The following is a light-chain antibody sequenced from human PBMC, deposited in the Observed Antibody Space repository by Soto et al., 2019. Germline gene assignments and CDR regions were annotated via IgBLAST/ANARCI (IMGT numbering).Light chain of an antibody. Sequence: TQSPATLSLSPGERATLSCRASQSVSSYLAWYQQKPGKAPKLLIYDASSLQSGVPSRFSGSGSGTDFTLTISSLQPEDFATYYCQQSYSTLWTFGQGTKV. CDR3: QQSYSTLWT. J-gene: IGKJ1*01. CDR1: QSVSSY. CDR2: DAS. V-gene: IGKV1-39*01.